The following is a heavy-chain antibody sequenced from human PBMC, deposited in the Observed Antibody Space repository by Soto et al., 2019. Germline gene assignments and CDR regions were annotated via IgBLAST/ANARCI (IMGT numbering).Heavy chain of an antibody. D-gene: IGHD1-7*01. CDR2: SSATGAGT. Sequence: EVQLLESGGGLVQPGGSLRLSCAASGFTFSSYGLTWVGQVPGKGLEWAPFSSATGAGTYYADSVKGRLTISRANSKNTLYLQMTSLRADDTAVYYCAKDRRAGGNYGFYSDFWGQGALVIVSS. CDR1: GFTFSSYG. V-gene: IGHV3-23*01. CDR3: AKDRRAGGNYGFYSDF. J-gene: IGHJ4*02.